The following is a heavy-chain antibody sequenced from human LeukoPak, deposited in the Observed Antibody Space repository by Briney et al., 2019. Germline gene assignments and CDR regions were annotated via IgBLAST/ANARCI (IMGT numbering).Heavy chain of an antibody. CDR1: GFTFSNTW. CDR3: ARARRDGYNPFAFDI. CDR2: ISSSGSTI. D-gene: IGHD5-24*01. Sequence: GGSLRLSCAASGFTFSNTWMSWVRQAPGKGLEWVSYISSSGSTIYYADSVKGRFTISRDNAKNSLYLQMNSLRAEDTAVYYCARARRDGYNPFAFDIWGQGTMVTVSS. V-gene: IGHV3-11*04. J-gene: IGHJ3*02.